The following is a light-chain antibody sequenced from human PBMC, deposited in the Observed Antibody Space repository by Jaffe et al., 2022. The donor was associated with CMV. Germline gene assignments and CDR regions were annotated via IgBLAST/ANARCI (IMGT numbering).Light chain of an antibody. CDR2: NNN. Sequence: QSVLTQPPSASGTPGQRVTISCSGSRSNIGNNTVNWYQQLPETAPKLLIYNNNRRPSGVPDRFSGSKSGTSAYLVISGLQSEDEADYYCAPWDDSLNGPIFGGGTKLTVL. V-gene: IGLV1-44*01. CDR3: APWDDSLNGPI. J-gene: IGLJ2*01. CDR1: RSNIGNNT.